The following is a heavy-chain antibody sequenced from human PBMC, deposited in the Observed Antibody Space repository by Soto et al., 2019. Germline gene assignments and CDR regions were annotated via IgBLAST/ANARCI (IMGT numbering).Heavy chain of an antibody. CDR2: LSGGGANT. J-gene: IGHJ4*02. Sequence: EVQLLESGGGLVQPGGSLRLSCAASGFTFSTYSMAWVRQAPGKGLAWVSGLSGGGANTFYADSVKGRFTISVDNSKNTVYLQMNSLRVEDTAGYYCARWAGYVDEWGQGTLVTVSS. V-gene: IGHV3-23*01. CDR3: ARWAGYVDE. CDR1: GFTFSTYS.